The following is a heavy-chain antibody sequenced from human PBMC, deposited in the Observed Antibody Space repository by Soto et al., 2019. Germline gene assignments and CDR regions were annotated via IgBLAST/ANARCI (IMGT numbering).Heavy chain of an antibody. J-gene: IGHJ4*02. Sequence: GGSLRLSCAASGFTFSRYGMHWVRQAPGKGLEWVAIISYDGSDEYYADSVKGRFTISRDNSKNTLYLQMNSLRPEDTAVYYCAKVGPRSLLWIDYWGQGTLVTVSS. D-gene: IGHD2-2*01. CDR1: GFTFSRYG. CDR2: ISYDGSDE. CDR3: AKVGPRSLLWIDY. V-gene: IGHV3-30*18.